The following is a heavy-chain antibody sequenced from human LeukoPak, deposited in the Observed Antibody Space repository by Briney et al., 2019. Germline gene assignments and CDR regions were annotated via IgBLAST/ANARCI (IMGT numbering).Heavy chain of an antibody. J-gene: IGHJ6*04. D-gene: IGHD3-10*02. Sequence: GGSLLLSCAASGFTFSSYEMNWVRRAPGKGLEWVSYISSSGSTIYYADSVKGRFTISRDNAKNSLYLQMNSLRAEDTAVYYCAELGITMIGGVWGKGTTVTISS. V-gene: IGHV3-48*03. CDR3: AELGITMIGGV. CDR2: ISSSGSTI. CDR1: GFTFSSYE.